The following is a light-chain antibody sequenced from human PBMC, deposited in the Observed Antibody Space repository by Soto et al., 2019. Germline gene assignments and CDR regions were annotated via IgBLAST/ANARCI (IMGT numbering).Light chain of an antibody. J-gene: IGLJ1*01. CDR2: EVS. V-gene: IGLV2-14*01. Sequence: QSVLTQPASVSGSPGQSITISCIGTSSDVGAYNYVSWYQQLPGKAPKLMIYEVSNRPSGISNRFSGSKSGNTASLTISGLQTEDEADYYCNSRASGTTYVFGNGTKVT. CDR1: SSDVGAYNY. CDR3: NSRASGTTYV.